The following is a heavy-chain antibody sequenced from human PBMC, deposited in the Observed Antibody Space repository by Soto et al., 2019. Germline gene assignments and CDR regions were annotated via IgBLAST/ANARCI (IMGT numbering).Heavy chain of an antibody. CDR2: ISGSGGST. CDR3: AKGVRVIFVGENWFDP. V-gene: IGHV3-23*01. D-gene: IGHD3-10*01. CDR1: GFTFSSYA. Sequence: EVQLLESGGGLVQPGGSLRLSCAASGFTFSSYAMSWVRQAPGKGLEGVSAISGSGGSTYYADSVKGRFTISRDNSKNTLYLQMNSLRAEDTAVYYCAKGVRVIFVGENWFDPWGQGTLVTVSS. J-gene: IGHJ5*02.